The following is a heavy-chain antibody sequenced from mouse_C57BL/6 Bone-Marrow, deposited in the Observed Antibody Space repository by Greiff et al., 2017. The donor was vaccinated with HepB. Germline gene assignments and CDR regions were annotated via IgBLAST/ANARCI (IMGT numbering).Heavy chain of an antibody. D-gene: IGHD2-1*01. CDR3: ARIESLYGSPGFAY. Sequence: QVTLKVCGPGILQPSQTLSLTCSFSGFSLSTFGMGVGWIRQPSGKGLEWLAHIWWDDDKYYNPALKSRLTISKDTSKNQVFLKIANVDTADTATDYCARIESLYGSPGFAYWGQGTLVTVSA. CDR2: IWWDDDK. J-gene: IGHJ3*01. CDR1: GFSLSTFGMG. V-gene: IGHV8-8*01.